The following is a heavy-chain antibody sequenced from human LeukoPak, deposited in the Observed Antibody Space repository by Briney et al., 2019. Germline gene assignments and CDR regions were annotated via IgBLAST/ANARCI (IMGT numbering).Heavy chain of an antibody. Sequence: RASVEVSCKASGYTFTRHGISWVRQAPGQGLEWMGWISAYNGDTKYAQNFQGRVTITTDTSTTTAYMELRSLRSDDTAVYYCARDPSNTSGNYPYFDYWGQGTLVTVSS. CDR1: GYTFTRHG. CDR3: ARDPSNTSGNYPYFDY. CDR2: ISAYNGDT. D-gene: IGHD3-22*01. V-gene: IGHV1-18*01. J-gene: IGHJ4*02.